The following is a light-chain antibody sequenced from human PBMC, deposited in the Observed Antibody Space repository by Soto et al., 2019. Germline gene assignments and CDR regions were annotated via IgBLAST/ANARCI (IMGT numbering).Light chain of an antibody. CDR2: GAS. J-gene: IGKJ1*01. CDR1: QSVSNNY. Sequence: EIVLTQSPGTLSLSPGERATLSCRAAQSVSNNYLAWYQQKPGQAPRLLIYGASSRATGIPDRFSGSGSGTDFTLTISRLEPEDFAMYYCQQYGSSRTFGQGTKV. CDR3: QQYGSSRT. V-gene: IGKV3-20*01.